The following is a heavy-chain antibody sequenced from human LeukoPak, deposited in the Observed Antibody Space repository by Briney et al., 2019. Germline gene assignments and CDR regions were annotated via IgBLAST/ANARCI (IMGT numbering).Heavy chain of an antibody. CDR3: ARDAYGRFDY. Sequence: KPSETLSLTCTVSGGSISSYYWSWIRQPPGKGLEWIGYIYYSGSTNYNPSLKSRVTISVDTSKNQFSLKLSSVTAADTAVYYCARDAYGRFDYWGQGTLVTVSS. D-gene: IGHD4-17*01. CDR1: GGSISSYY. CDR2: IYYSGST. V-gene: IGHV4-59*01. J-gene: IGHJ4*02.